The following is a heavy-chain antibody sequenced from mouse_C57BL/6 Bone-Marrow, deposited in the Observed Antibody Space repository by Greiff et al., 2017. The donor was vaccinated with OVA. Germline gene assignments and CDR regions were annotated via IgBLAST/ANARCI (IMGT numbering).Heavy chain of an antibody. CDR1: GYTFTSYW. Sequence: VQLVESGAELVKPGASVKMSCKASGYTFTSYWITWVKQRPGQGLEWIGDIYPGSGSTNYNEKFKSKATLTVDTSSSTAYMQLSSLTSEDSAVYYCAREGVTTVVAQGYWGQGTTLTVSS. CDR3: AREGVTTVVAQGY. D-gene: IGHD1-1*01. V-gene: IGHV1-55*01. J-gene: IGHJ2*01. CDR2: IYPGSGST.